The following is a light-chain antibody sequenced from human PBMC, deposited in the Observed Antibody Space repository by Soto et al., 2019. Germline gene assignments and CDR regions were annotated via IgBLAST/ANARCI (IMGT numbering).Light chain of an antibody. CDR3: QQRSNWPPSIT. Sequence: EIVLTQSPATLSLSPGERATLSCRSSQSVSGYLAWYQQKPGQAPRLVIYDSSNRATGIPARFSGSGSGTGFTLTISSLEPEDFAIYYCQQRSNWPPSITFGQGTRLEIK. V-gene: IGKV3-11*01. J-gene: IGKJ5*01. CDR2: DSS. CDR1: QSVSGY.